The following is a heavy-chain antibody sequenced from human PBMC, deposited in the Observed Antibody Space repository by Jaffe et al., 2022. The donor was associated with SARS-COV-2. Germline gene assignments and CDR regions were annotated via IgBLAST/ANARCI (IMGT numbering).Heavy chain of an antibody. V-gene: IGHV1-69*02. CDR2: IIPILGIA. J-gene: IGHJ6*02. CDR1: GGTFSSYT. D-gene: IGHD3-3*01. CDR3: STIFGVALGGMDV. Sequence: QVQLVQSGAEVKKPGSSVKVSCKASGGTFSSYTISWVRQAPGQGLEWMGRIIPILGIANYAQKFQGRVTITADKSTSTAYMELSSLRSEDTAVYYCSTIFGVALGGMDVWGQGTTVTVSS.